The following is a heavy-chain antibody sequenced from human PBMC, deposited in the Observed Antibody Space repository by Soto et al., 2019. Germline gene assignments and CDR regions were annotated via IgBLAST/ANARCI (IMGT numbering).Heavy chain of an antibody. D-gene: IGHD6-19*01. J-gene: IGHJ3*02. CDR3: ARLAYSSGWNDAFDI. CDR2: ISSNGGST. V-gene: IGHV3-64*01. CDR1: GFTFSSYA. Sequence: GGSLRLSCVASGFTFSSYAMHWVRQAPGKGLEYVSAISSNGGSTYYANSVKGRFTISRDNSKNTLYLQMGSLRAEDMAVYYCARLAYSSGWNDAFDIWGQGTMVTVSS.